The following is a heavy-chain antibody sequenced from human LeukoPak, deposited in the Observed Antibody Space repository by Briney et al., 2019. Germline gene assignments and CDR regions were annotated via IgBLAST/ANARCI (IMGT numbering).Heavy chain of an antibody. CDR1: GFTFSSYG. J-gene: IGHJ4*02. Sequence: PGGSLRLSCAGSGFTFSSYGVHWVRQAPGKGLEWVAVISYDGDNKYYADSVKGRFTISRDNSKNTLYLQMNSLRAEDTAVYYCGSGNSVLGFDYWGQGTLVTVSS. V-gene: IGHV3-30*03. CDR3: GSGNSVLGFDY. CDR2: ISYDGDNK. D-gene: IGHD4-23*01.